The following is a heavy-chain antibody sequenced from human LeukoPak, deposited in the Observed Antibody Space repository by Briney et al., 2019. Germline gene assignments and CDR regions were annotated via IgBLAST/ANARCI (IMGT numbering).Heavy chain of an antibody. D-gene: IGHD6-6*01. CDR2: ISGSGGST. V-gene: IGHV3-23*01. J-gene: IGHJ4*02. CDR3: AKAQHGYTNSPFDY. CDR1: GFTFSSYA. Sequence: GGSLRLSCAASGFTFSSYAMSWVRQAPGKGLEWVSAISGSGGSTYYADSVKGRFTISRDNSRNTLYLHMNSLRAEDTAVYYCAKAQHGYTNSPFDYWGQGTVVTVSS.